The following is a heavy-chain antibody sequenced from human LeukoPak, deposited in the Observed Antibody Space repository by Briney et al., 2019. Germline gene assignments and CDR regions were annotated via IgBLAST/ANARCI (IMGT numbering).Heavy chain of an antibody. Sequence: SETLSLTCTVSGGSVSSGSYYWSWIRQPPGKGLEWIGYIYYSGSTNYNPSLKSRVTISVDTSKNQFSLKLSSVTAADTAVYYCARGGAVPAANTGYGMDVWGQGTTVTVPS. V-gene: IGHV4-61*01. J-gene: IGHJ6*02. CDR3: ARGGAVPAANTGYGMDV. CDR1: GGSVSSGSYY. CDR2: IYYSGST. D-gene: IGHD2-2*01.